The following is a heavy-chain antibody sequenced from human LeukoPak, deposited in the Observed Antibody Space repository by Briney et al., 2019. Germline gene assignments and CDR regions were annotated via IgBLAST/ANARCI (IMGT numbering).Heavy chain of an antibody. CDR3: AYPRVHYDSSVYYPYYFDY. J-gene: IGHJ4*02. D-gene: IGHD3-22*01. CDR1: GGTFSSYA. V-gene: IGHV1-69*05. Sequence: VASVKVSCKASGGTFSSYAISWVRQAPGQGLEWMGEIIPIFGTANYAQKFQGRVTITTDESTSTAYMVLSSLRSEDTAVYYCAYPRVHYDSSVYYPYYFDYWGQGTLVTVSS. CDR2: IIPIFGTA.